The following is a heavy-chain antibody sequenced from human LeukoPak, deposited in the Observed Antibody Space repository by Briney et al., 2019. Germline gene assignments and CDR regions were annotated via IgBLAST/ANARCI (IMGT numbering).Heavy chain of an antibody. CDR2: ISGSGSGGST. D-gene: IGHD5-24*01. CDR3: SRDQTPYY. V-gene: IGHV3-23*01. CDR1: GFTFSSSA. Sequence: GGSLRLSCAASGFTFSSSAMSWVRQAPGKGLEWVSSISGSGSGGSTYYADSVKGRFTISRDNSKNTLYLQMNSLRVEDTAVYYCSRDQTPYYWGQGTLVTVSS. J-gene: IGHJ4*02.